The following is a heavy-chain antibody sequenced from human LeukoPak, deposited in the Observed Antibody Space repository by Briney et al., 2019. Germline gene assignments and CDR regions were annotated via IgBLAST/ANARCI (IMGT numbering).Heavy chain of an antibody. V-gene: IGHV3-74*01. J-gene: IGHJ4*02. D-gene: IGHD3-3*01. Sequence: PGGSLRLSCAASGFTFSRYWMHWVRQAPGKGLVWVSRINTDGSSTNYADSVKGRFTTSRDNAKNTLYLQMNSLRAEDTAVYYCANNYDFWSGYTPRFDFWGQGTLVTVSS. CDR3: ANNYDFWSGYTPRFDF. CDR1: GFTFSRYW. CDR2: INTDGSST.